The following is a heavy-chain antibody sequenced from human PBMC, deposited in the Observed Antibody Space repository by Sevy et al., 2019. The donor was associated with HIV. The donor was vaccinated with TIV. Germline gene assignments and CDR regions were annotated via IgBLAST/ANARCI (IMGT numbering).Heavy chain of an antibody. CDR1: GDSITSGDYY. V-gene: IGHV4-31*03. Sequence: SETLSLTCSVSGDSITSGDYYWSWIRQHPGKGLEWIGYMHYSGITYSSPSLKSRVLMSVDRSKNQLSLKLTSVTAADTAVYYCARDSSRVEATLIKGFDPRGQGTLVTVSS. CDR2: MHYSGIT. CDR3: ARDSSRVEATLIKGFDP. D-gene: IGHD3-16*01. J-gene: IGHJ5*01.